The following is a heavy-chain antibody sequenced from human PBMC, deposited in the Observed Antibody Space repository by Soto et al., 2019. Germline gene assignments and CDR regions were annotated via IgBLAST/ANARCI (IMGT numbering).Heavy chain of an antibody. D-gene: IGHD3-16*01. CDR1: GGSFSGYY. CDR2: INHSGST. V-gene: IGHV4-34*01. CDR3: ARGFGYYFDY. J-gene: IGHJ4*02. Sequence: SETLSLTCAVYGGSFSGYYWSWIRQPPGKGLEWIGEINHSGSTNYNPSLKSRVTISVDTSKSQFSLKLSSVTAADTAVYYCARGFGYYFDYWGQGTLVTVSS.